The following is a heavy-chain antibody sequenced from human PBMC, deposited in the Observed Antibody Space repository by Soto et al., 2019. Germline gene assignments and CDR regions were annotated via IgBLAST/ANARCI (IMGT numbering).Heavy chain of an antibody. J-gene: IGHJ6*02. D-gene: IGHD1-1*01. CDR2: INSDGSST. CDR1: GFTFSSYW. CDR3: ARERGTYYYGMDV. Sequence: GGSLRLSCAASGFTFSSYWMHWVRQAPGKGLVWVSRINSDGSSTSYADSVKGRFTISRDNAKNTLYLQMNSLRAEDTAVYYCARERGTYYYGMDVWGQGTTVTVSS. V-gene: IGHV3-74*01.